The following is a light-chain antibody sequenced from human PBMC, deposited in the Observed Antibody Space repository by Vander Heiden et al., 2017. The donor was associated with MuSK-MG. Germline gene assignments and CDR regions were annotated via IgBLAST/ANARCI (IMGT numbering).Light chain of an antibody. Sequence: SSELTQDPAVSVALGQTVRITCQGDSLRRYYATWYQQKPGQAPVLVLYGPNNRPSGIPDRFSGSSPGNTASLTITGAQAEDEADYYCNSRDSSANQVFGTGTKVTVL. CDR3: NSRDSSANQV. J-gene: IGLJ1*01. CDR1: SLRRYY. CDR2: GPN. V-gene: IGLV3-19*01.